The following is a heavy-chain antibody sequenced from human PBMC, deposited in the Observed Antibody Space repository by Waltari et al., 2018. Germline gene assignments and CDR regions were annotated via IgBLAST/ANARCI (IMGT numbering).Heavy chain of an antibody. CDR1: GGTFSSYT. CDR2: IITILGIA. J-gene: IGHJ5*02. D-gene: IGHD6-13*01. V-gene: IGHV1-69*08. CDR3: ARDRPGDSSSWQYNWFDP. Sequence: QVQLVQSGAEVKKPGSSVKVSCKASGGTFSSYTISWVRQAPGQGLEWMGRIITILGIANYAQKFQGRVTITADKSTSTAYMELRSLRSDDTAVYYCARDRPGDSSSWQYNWFDPWGQGTLVTVSS.